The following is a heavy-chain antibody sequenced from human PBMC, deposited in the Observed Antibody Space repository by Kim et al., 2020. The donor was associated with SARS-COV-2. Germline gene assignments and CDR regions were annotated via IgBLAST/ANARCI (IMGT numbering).Heavy chain of an antibody. V-gene: IGHV4-39*01. CDR1: GGSISSSSYY. J-gene: IGHJ4*02. CDR3: ARHMGGYSYGPLPFDY. D-gene: IGHD5-18*01. Sequence: SETLSLTCTVSGGSISSSSYYWGWIRQPPGKGLEWIGSIYYSGSTYYNPSLKSRVTISVDTSKNQFSLKLSSVTAADTAVYYCARHMGGYSYGPLPFDYWGQGTLVTVSS. CDR2: IYYSGST.